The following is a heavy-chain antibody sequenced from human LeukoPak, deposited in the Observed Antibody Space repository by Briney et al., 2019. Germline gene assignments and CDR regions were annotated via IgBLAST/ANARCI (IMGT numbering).Heavy chain of an antibody. V-gene: IGHV1-2*02. J-gene: IGHJ4*02. D-gene: IGHD3-22*01. CDR3: ARSRGLYYYDSSGYKTTPIFDY. CDR2: INPNSGGT. Sequence: GASVKVSCKASGYTFTGYYMHWVRQAPGQGLEWMGWINPNSGGTNYAQKFQGRVTMTRDTSISTAYMELSRLRSDDTAVYYCARSRGLYYYDSSGYKTTPIFDYWGQGTLVTVSS. CDR1: GYTFTGYY.